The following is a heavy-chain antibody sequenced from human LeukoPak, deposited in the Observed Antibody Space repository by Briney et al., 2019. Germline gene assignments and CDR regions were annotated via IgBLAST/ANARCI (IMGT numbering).Heavy chain of an antibody. J-gene: IGHJ6*02. V-gene: IGHV4-34*01. CDR1: GGSFSGYY. D-gene: IGHD2-2*01. CDR3: ARGRARVVPAAKYYYYGMDV. Sequence: PSETLSLTCAVYGGSFSGYYWSWIRQPPGKGLEWIREINHSGSTNYNPSLKGRVTISVDTSKNQFSLKLSSVTAADTAVYYCARGRARVVPAAKYYYYGMDVWGQGTTVTVSS. CDR2: INHSGST.